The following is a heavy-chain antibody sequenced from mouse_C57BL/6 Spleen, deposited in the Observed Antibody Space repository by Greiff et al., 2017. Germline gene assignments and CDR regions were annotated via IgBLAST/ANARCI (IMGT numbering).Heavy chain of an antibody. CDR2: INPYNGGT. V-gene: IGHV1-19*01. CDR1: GYTFTDYY. CDR3: ARGLSFITTVVAPSRYAMDY. Sequence: EVQLQQSGPVLVKPGASVKMSCKASGYTFTDYYMNWVKQSHGKSLEWIGVINPYNGGTSYNQKFKGKATLTVDKSSSTAYMELNSLTSEDSAVYYCARGLSFITTVVAPSRYAMDYWGQGTSVTVSS. D-gene: IGHD1-1*01. J-gene: IGHJ4*01.